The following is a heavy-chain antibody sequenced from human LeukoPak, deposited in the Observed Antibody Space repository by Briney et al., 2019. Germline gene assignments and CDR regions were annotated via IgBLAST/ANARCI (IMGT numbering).Heavy chain of an antibody. CDR2: IYHSGST. V-gene: IGHV4-39*07. Sequence: SETLSLTCTVSGGSISSGSYYWGWIRQPPGKGLEWIGSIYHSGSTYYNPSLKSRVTISVDTSKNQFSLKLSSVTAADTAVYYCARVQPTYYYDSSGYSPYYFDYWGQGTLVTVSS. CDR1: GGSISSGSYY. D-gene: IGHD3-22*01. J-gene: IGHJ4*02. CDR3: ARVQPTYYYDSSGYSPYYFDY.